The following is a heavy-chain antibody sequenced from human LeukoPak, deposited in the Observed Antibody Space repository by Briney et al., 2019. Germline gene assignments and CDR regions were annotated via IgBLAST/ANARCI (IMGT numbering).Heavy chain of an antibody. Sequence: LSLTCTVSGGSISSSGYYWGWIRQAPGKGLEWVSYISSSSSYTNYADSVKGRFTISRDNAKNSLYLQMNSLRAEDTAVYYCARAGSSGHWFDPWGQGTLVTVSS. CDR1: GGSISSSGYY. CDR3: ARAGSSGHWFDP. CDR2: ISSSSSYT. D-gene: IGHD6-19*01. V-gene: IGHV3-11*05. J-gene: IGHJ5*02.